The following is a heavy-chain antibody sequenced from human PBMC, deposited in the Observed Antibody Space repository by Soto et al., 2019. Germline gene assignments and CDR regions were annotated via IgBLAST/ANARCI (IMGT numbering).Heavy chain of an antibody. D-gene: IGHD1-20*01. CDR2: IYSTGYA. Sequence: LETLSLTFLVSGGSINNAFWNWIRHTPGKGVQWVGYIYSTGYAAYNPSLEARATISMDKSRNQVSLRMNSVTAEDTATYYCARGNNWFLLWGQGIPVTVSS. J-gene: IGHJ4*02. CDR1: GGSINNAF. V-gene: IGHV4-4*08. CDR3: ARGNNWFLL.